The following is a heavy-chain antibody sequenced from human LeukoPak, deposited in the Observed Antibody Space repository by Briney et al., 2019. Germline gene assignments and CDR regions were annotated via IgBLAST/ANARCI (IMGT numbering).Heavy chain of an antibody. V-gene: IGHV3-66*01. CDR1: GFTVSSNY. CDR3: ATGPVGGSGYPNLRY. CDR2: IYSGGST. Sequence: GSLRLSCAASGFTVSSNYMSWVRQAPGKGLEWVSVIYSGGSTYYADSVKGRFTISRDNSKNTLYLQMNSLRAEDTAVYYCATGPVGGSGYPNLRYWGQGTLVTVSS. J-gene: IGHJ4*02. D-gene: IGHD3-22*01.